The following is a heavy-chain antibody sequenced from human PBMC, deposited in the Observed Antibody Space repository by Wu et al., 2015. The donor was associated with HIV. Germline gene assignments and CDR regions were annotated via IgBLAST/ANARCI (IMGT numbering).Heavy chain of an antibody. CDR2: IIPLFRTA. Sequence: QVQLVQSGAEVKKPGSSVKVSCTGSGGTFSSYVTAWVRQAPGQGLEWMGGIIPLFRTANYSPKFQGRLTITTDESMTTAYMDLRSLRSDDTAVYYCASPSGGDQGYYFDYWGQGTLVTVSS. D-gene: IGHD2-21*02. V-gene: IGHV1-69*05. CDR1: GGTFSSYV. CDR3: ASPSGGDQGYYFDY. J-gene: IGHJ4*02.